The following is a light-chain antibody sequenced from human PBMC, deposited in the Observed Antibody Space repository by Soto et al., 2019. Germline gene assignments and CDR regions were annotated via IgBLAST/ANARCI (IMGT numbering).Light chain of an antibody. Sequence: VVTQSPATQSVSPGEIATISCSARQSVSSNLAWYQQTPGQPPMLIIYSASTRDTCIPARFSGSGSVTEFTLTVDSLQSEDVAVYYCQQYDYWPSYTFSQGTKLEIK. CDR3: QQYDYWPSYT. CDR2: SAS. V-gene: IGKV3-15*01. J-gene: IGKJ2*01. CDR1: QSVSSN.